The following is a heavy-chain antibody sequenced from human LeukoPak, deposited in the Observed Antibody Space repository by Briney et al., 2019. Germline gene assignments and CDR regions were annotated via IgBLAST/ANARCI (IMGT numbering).Heavy chain of an antibody. V-gene: IGHV4-34*01. CDR1: GGSISSYY. D-gene: IGHD3-22*01. Sequence: KPSETLSLTCTVSGGSISSYYWSWIRQPPGKGLEWIGEINHSGSTNYNPSLKSRVTISVDTSKNQFSLKLSSVTAADTAVYYCARAHGNYDSSGYYSPFDYWGQGTLVTVSS. CDR3: ARAHGNYDSSGYYSPFDY. J-gene: IGHJ4*02. CDR2: INHSGST.